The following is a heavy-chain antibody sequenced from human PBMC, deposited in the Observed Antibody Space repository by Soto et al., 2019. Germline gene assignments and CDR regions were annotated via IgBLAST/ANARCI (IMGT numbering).Heavy chain of an antibody. J-gene: IGHJ6*02. CDR1: GGSISSYY. CDR2: IYYSGST. V-gene: IGHV4-59*12. Sequence: PSETLSLTCTVSGGSISSYYWSWIRQPPGKGLEWIGYIYYSGSTYYNPSLKSRVTISVDTSKNQFSLKLSSVTAADTAVYYCARDPLYYDILTDYYYYYGMDVWGQGTTVTVS. CDR3: ARDPLYYDILTDYYYYYGMDV. D-gene: IGHD3-9*01.